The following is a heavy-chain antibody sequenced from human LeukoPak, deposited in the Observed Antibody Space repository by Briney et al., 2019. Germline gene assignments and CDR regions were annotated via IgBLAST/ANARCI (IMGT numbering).Heavy chain of an antibody. D-gene: IGHD6-13*01. Sequence: GGSLRLSCTASGFTFSAYWMTWVRQAPGKGLEWVAVISYDGSNKYYADSVKGRFTISRDNSKNTLYLQMNSLRAEDTAVYYCARDRPLGIAAAGTAFHFDYWGQGTLVTVSS. V-gene: IGHV3-30-3*01. J-gene: IGHJ4*02. CDR1: GFTFSAYW. CDR2: ISYDGSNK. CDR3: ARDRPLGIAAAGTAFHFDY.